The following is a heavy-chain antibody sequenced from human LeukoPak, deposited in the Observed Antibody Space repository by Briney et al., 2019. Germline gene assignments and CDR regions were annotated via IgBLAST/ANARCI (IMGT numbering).Heavy chain of an antibody. D-gene: IGHD2-2*01. CDR2: IYPGDSDT. CDR3: ARHLGYCSSTSCYAGDYYYYGMDV. Sequence: GESLKISCKGSGYSFTSYWIGWVRQTPGKGLEWMGIIYPGDSDTRYSPSFQGQVTISADKSISTAYLRWSSLKASDTAMYYCARHLGYCSSTSCYAGDYYYYGMDVWGQGTTVTVSS. V-gene: IGHV5-51*01. J-gene: IGHJ6*02. CDR1: GYSFTSYW.